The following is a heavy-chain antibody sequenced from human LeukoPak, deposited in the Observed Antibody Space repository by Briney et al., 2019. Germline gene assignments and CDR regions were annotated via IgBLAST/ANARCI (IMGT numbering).Heavy chain of an antibody. CDR2: IYTSGST. CDR1: GGSLSSYY. J-gene: IGHJ3*02. CDR3: ARDVEVPLDAFDI. Sequence: SETLSLTCTVSGGSLSSYYWSWMRQPAGRGLEWIGRIYTSGSTNYSPCLKSRVTMSVDTSKNQFSLKLSSVTAADTAVYYCARDVEVPLDAFDIWGQGTMVTVSS. V-gene: IGHV4-4*07.